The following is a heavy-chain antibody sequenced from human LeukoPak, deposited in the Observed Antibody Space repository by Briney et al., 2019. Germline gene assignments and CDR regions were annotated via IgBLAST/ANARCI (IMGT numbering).Heavy chain of an antibody. J-gene: IGHJ4*02. CDR1: GFTFSAHW. CDR3: VADLISPSPY. D-gene: IGHD3-3*02. Sequence: GGSLRLSCAASGFTFSAHWMHWVRQAPGKGLVWVSRTNPDGSTTGYADSVKGRFTISRDNAKSTLYLQMNSLRAEDTAVYYCVADLISPSPYWGQGTLVTVSS. CDR2: TNPDGSTT. V-gene: IGHV3-74*01.